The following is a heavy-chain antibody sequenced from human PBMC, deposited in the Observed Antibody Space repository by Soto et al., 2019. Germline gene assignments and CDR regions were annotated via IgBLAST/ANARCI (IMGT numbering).Heavy chain of an antibody. J-gene: IGHJ4*02. CDR1: GFTFSSHA. Sequence: PGGSLRLSCAASGFTFSSHAMSWVRQAPGKGLEWVSAISGSGGSTYYADSVKGRFTISRDNSKNTLYLQMNSLRAEDTAIYYCAKAQQGLVKYYFDYWGQGTLVTVSS. V-gene: IGHV3-23*01. CDR2: ISGSGGST. CDR3: AKAQQGLVKYYFDY. D-gene: IGHD6-19*01.